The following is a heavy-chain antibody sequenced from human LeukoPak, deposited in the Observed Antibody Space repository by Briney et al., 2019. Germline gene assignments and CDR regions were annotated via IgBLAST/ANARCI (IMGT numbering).Heavy chain of an antibody. D-gene: IGHD1-1*01. Sequence: ASVNVSCKASVGTFSRYEISRVRQAPGQGLEWMGGIIPMFDTANYAQKFQDTVTITADASTRTAYMELSSLRSEDTAVYYCAKERGTTGPPHADALDIWGQGTMVTVSS. CDR1: VGTFSRYE. CDR3: AKERGTTGPPHADALDI. V-gene: IGHV1-69*13. CDR2: IIPMFDTA. J-gene: IGHJ3*02.